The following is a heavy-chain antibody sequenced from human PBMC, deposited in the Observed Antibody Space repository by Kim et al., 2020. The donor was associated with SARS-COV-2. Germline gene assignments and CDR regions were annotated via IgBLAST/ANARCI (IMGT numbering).Heavy chain of an antibody. CDR3: ATVAYSGSQAPFDY. D-gene: IGHD1-26*01. CDR1: GYTLTELS. Sequence: ASVKVSCKVSGYTLTELSMHWVRQAPGKGLEWMGGFDPEDGETIYAQKFQGRVTMTEDTSTDTAYMELSSLRSEDTAVYYCATVAYSGSQAPFDYWGQGTLVTVSS. V-gene: IGHV1-24*01. J-gene: IGHJ4*02. CDR2: FDPEDGET.